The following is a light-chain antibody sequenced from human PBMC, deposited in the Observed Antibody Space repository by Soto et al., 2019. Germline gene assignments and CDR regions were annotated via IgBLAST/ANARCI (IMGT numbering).Light chain of an antibody. CDR3: CSYAGSYTYVV. J-gene: IGLJ2*01. Sequence: QSALTQPRSVSGSPGQSVTISCTGTSSDVGGYNYDSWYQQHPGRVPKLMIYDVIKRPSGVPDRFSGSKSGNTASLTISGLQAEDEADYYCCSYAGSYTYVVFGGGTKVTVL. CDR2: DVI. CDR1: SSDVGGYNY. V-gene: IGLV2-11*01.